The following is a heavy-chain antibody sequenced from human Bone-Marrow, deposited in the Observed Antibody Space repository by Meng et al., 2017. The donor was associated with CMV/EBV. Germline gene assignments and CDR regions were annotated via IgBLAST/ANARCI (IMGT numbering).Heavy chain of an antibody. V-gene: IGHV3-48*03. J-gene: IGHJ6*02. Sequence: GGSLRLSCAASGFTFSSYEMNWVRQAPGKGLEWVSYISSSGSTIYYADSVKGRFTISRDNAKNSLYLQMNSLRAEDTAVYYCARTSYYYGMDVWGQGTTVTCSS. CDR1: GFTFSSYE. CDR3: ARTSYYYGMDV. CDR2: ISSSGSTI.